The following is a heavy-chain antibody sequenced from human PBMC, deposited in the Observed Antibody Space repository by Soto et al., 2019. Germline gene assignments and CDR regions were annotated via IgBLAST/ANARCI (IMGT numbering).Heavy chain of an antibody. V-gene: IGHV4-4*07. CDR2: IYTSGST. Sequence: SETRSLTCTFSGGSISSYYGSWIRQPAGKGLEWIGRIYTSGSTNYNPSLKSRVTMSVDTSKNQFSLKLSSVTAADTAVYYFASDALERACYYHGMEVWVQGTTVTVSS. J-gene: IGHJ6*02. CDR1: GGSISSYY. CDR3: ASDALERACYYHGMEV. D-gene: IGHD6-6*01.